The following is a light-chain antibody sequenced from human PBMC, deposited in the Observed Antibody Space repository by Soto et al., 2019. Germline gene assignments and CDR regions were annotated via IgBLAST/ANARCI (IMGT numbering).Light chain of an antibody. CDR2: GAS. CDR1: QSVSSSY. V-gene: IGKV3-20*01. Sequence: EIVLTQSPGTLSLSPGERATPSCRASQSVSSSYLAWYQQKPGQAPRLLIYGASSRATGIPDRFSGSGSGTDFTLTISRLEPEDFAVYYCQQYGSSPYTFGQGTKREIK. CDR3: QQYGSSPYT. J-gene: IGKJ2*01.